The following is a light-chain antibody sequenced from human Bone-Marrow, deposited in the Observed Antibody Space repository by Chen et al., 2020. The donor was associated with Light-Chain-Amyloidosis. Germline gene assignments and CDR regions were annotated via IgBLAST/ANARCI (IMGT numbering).Light chain of an antibody. V-gene: IGLV3-21*02. Sequence: SYVLTPPSSVSVAPRQTATIACGGNNIGSTSVHWYQQTPGQAPLLVVYEDSDRPSGIPERLSGSNSGNTATLTISRVEAGDEADYYCQVWDRSSDRPVFGGGTKLTVL. CDR2: EDS. CDR1: NIGSTS. CDR3: QVWDRSSDRPV. J-gene: IGLJ3*02.